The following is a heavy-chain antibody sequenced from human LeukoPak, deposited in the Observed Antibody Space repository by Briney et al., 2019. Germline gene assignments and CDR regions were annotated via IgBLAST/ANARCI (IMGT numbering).Heavy chain of an antibody. CDR3: ARFYSSVLDY. D-gene: IGHD6-19*01. Sequence: ETLSLTCTVSGGSISSYYWSWIRQPPGKGLEWIGYIYYSGSTNYNPSLKSRVTISVDTSKNQFSLKLSSVTAADTAVYYCARFYSSVLDYWGQGTLVTVSS. CDR1: GGSISSYY. V-gene: IGHV4-59*01. CDR2: IYYSGST. J-gene: IGHJ4*02.